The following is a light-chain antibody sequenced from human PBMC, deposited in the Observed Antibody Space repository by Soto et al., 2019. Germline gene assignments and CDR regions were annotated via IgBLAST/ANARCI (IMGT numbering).Light chain of an antibody. CDR2: DTS. CDR3: QQRSNWPPLT. Sequence: EVVMRQSPATLSVSPGEGPTLSCMASQGIGDTLAWYQHEPGQTPTLXXYDTSTRATGIPARFSGSGSGTDFTLTISSLEPEDFAVYYCQQRSNWPPLTFGQGTRLEIK. J-gene: IGKJ5*01. V-gene: IGKV3-11*01. CDR1: QGIGDT.